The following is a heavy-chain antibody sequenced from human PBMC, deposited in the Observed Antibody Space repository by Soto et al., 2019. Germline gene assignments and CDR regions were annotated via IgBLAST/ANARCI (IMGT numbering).Heavy chain of an antibody. V-gene: IGHV4-59*01. CDR1: GGSISSYY. CDR3: ARVHILEWLLYWFDP. CDR2: IYYSGST. J-gene: IGHJ5*02. D-gene: IGHD3-3*01. Sequence: SETLSLTCTVSGGSISSYYWSWIRQPPGKGLEWIGYIYYSGSTNYNPSLKSRVTISVDTSKNQFSLKLSSVTAADTAVYYCARVHILEWLLYWFDPWGQGTLVTVSS.